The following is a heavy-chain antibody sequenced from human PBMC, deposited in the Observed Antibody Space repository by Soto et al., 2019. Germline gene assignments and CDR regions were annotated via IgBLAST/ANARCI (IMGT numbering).Heavy chain of an antibody. J-gene: IGHJ6*02. Sequence: SHTLSLTCAISGDSVSRNSVAWNWIRQSPSRGLEWLGRTYYRSKWYNNYAESVKSRITINPDTSKNQFSLQLNSVTPEDTAVYYCARGQADYYAMDVWGQGTTVTVSS. V-gene: IGHV6-1*01. CDR3: ARGQADYYAMDV. CDR1: GDSVSRNSVA. CDR2: TYYRSKWYN. D-gene: IGHD2-15*01.